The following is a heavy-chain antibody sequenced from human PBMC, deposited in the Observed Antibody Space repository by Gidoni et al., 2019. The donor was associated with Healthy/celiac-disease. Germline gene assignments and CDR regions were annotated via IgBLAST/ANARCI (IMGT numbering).Heavy chain of an antibody. V-gene: IGHV1-69*01. CDR2: RIPIFGTA. D-gene: IGHD2-2*01. CDR3: ASDSGHQLPHLYYFDY. J-gene: IGHJ4*02. CDR1: GGTFSSYA. Sequence: QVQLVQSGAEVKKPGSSVQVSCKASGGTFSSYAISWVRQAPGQGLEWMGGRIPIFGTANYAQKFQGRVTITADESTSTAYMELSSLRSEDTAVYYCASDSGHQLPHLYYFDYWGQGTLVTVSS.